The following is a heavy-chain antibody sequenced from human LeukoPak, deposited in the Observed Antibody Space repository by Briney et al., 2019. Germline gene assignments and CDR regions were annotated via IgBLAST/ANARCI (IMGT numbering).Heavy chain of an antibody. J-gene: IGHJ3*02. Sequence: PGGSLRLSCVDSGFTFSSYSMNWVRQAPGKGREWVSSIDLRSGDSFYAHSVKGRFAISRDNAKRSLYLQMHSLTAEDTAVYYCARPEHLGAAITDAFDIWGQGTMVTVSS. CDR2: IDLRSGDS. V-gene: IGHV3-21*01. CDR3: ARPEHLGAAITDAFDI. D-gene: IGHD1-26*01. CDR1: GFTFSSYS.